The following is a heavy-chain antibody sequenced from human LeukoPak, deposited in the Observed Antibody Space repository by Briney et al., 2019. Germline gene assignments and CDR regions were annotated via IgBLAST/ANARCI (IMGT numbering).Heavy chain of an antibody. CDR3: ARGDFWSGYYYYMDV. J-gene: IGHJ6*03. V-gene: IGHV1-24*01. CDR1: GYTFTGYY. D-gene: IGHD3-3*01. Sequence: GASVKVSCKASGYTFTGYYMHWVRQAPGKGLEWMGGFDPEDGETIYAQKFQGRVTMTEDTSTDTAYMELSSLRSEDTAVYYCARGDFWSGYYYYMDVWGKGTTVTVSS. CDR2: FDPEDGET.